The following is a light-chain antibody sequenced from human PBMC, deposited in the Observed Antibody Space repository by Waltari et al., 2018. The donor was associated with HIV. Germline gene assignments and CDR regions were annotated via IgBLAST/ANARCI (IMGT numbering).Light chain of an antibody. CDR1: QPIFSD. CDR3: QQYKHWPLT. Sequence: VMTQSPATLSVSPGGRVTLSCQASQPIFSDLAWYQQKPGQAPRRLLYGASTRATGVPARFSGSGSGTEFTLTISSLQSEDFAVYYCQQYKHWPLTFGQGTRVEL. CDR2: GAS. J-gene: IGKJ1*01. V-gene: IGKV3-15*01.